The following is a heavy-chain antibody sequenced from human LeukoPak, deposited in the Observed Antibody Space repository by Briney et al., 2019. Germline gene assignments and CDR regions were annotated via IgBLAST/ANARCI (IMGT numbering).Heavy chain of an antibody. CDR1: GASLTSYY. CDR3: ATGYYEPFAT. CDR2: ISDTGKT. Sequence: SETLSLTCNVSGASLTSYYWDWLGQSPGRGLEWIGYISDTGKTDSNPSLKSRVTISLATSKNQFSLRLTSVTAADSAVYFCATGYYEPFATWGPGIMVSVSS. V-gene: IGHV4-59*01. D-gene: IGHD1-26*01. J-gene: IGHJ5*02.